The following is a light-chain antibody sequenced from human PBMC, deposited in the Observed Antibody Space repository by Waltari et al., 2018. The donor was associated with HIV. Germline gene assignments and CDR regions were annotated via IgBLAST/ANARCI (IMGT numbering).Light chain of an antibody. CDR2: DVT. CDR3: CSYAGDTTFV. CDR1: SGDVGAYNY. J-gene: IGLJ1*01. Sequence: QSALTQPASVSGSPGQSITISCTGTSGDVGAYNYVSWYQQHPNKAPKLMIYDVTKRPSGVSSRFSGSKSVNTASLTLSGLQAEDEADYYCCSYAGDTTFVFGTGTKVTVL. V-gene: IGLV2-23*02.